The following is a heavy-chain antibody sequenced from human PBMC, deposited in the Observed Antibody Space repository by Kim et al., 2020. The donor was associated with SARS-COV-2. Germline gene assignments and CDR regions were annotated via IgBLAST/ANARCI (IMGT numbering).Heavy chain of an antibody. CDR2: IKSKTDGGTT. Sequence: GGSLRLSCAASGFTFSNAWMSWVRQAPGKGLEWVGRIKSKTDGGTTDYAAPVKGRFTISRDDSKNTLYLQMNSLKTEDTAVYYCTRTRDDILTGGIAFDIWGQGTMVTVSS. V-gene: IGHV3-15*01. CDR3: TRTRDDILTGGIAFDI. J-gene: IGHJ3*02. D-gene: IGHD3-9*01. CDR1: GFTFSNAW.